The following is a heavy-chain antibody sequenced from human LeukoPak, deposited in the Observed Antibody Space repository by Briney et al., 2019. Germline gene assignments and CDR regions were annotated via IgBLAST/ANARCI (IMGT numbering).Heavy chain of an antibody. CDR1: GGSFSGYY. J-gene: IGHJ6*02. CDR2: INHSGST. D-gene: IGHD4-17*01. V-gene: IGHV4-34*01. CDR3: ARDYGDYGHYYYYGMDV. Sequence: PSETLSLTCAVYGGSFSGYYWSWIRQPPGKGLEWIGEINHSGSTNYDPSLKSRVTISVDTSKNQFSLKLSSVTAADTAVYYCARDYGDYGHYYYYGMDVWGQGTTVTVSS.